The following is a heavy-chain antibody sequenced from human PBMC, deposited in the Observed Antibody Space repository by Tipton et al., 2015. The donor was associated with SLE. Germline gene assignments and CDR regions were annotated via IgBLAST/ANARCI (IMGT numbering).Heavy chain of an antibody. CDR3: AKGYSSGTSGEFDY. CDR2: IYSGGST. Sequence: SLRLSCVASGFTFSNYAMSWVRQAPGKGLEWVSVIYSGGSTYSAHSVQGRFSISRDNFRNTLFLQMNSLRTDDSAVYYCAKGYSSGTSGEFDYWGQGTQVTVSS. D-gene: IGHD3-10*01. J-gene: IGHJ4*02. V-gene: IGHV3-23*03. CDR1: GFTFSNYA.